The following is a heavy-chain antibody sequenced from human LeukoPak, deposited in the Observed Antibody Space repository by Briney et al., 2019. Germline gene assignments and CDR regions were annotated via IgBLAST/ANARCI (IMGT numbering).Heavy chain of an antibody. CDR3: ARRVHSSSWSSYFDY. CDR1: GYTFNSYG. D-gene: IGHD6-13*01. Sequence: ASVKVSCKASGYTFNSYGISWVRQAPGQGLEWMGWISPYNGNTKYAQQLQGRATMTTDTSTSTVYMELRSLRSDDTAVYYCARRVHSSSWSSYFDYWGQETLVTVSS. V-gene: IGHV1-18*01. CDR2: ISPYNGNT. J-gene: IGHJ4*02.